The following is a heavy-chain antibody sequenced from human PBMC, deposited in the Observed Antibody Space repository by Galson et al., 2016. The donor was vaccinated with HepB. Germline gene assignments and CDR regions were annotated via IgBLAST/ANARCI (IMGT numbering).Heavy chain of an antibody. CDR3: AKRDILVVGAALPAFDY. Sequence: SLRLSCAASGFTFSSYAMSWVRQAPGKGLEWVSSILGSGGNTYYADSVKGRFTISRDNSKNTLYLQMNSLRAEDTAIYYCAKRDILVVGAALPAFDYLGRGTLLTVSS. CDR2: ILGSGGNT. V-gene: IGHV3-23*01. J-gene: IGHJ4*02. CDR1: GFTFSSYA. D-gene: IGHD2-15*01.